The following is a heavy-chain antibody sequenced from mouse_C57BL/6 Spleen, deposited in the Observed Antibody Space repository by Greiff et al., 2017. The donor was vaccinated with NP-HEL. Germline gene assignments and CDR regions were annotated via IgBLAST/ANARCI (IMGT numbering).Heavy chain of an antibody. J-gene: IGHJ1*03. CDR1: GYTFTSYW. Sequence: QVHVKQSGAELVRPGSSVKLSCKASGYTFTSYWMHWVKQRPIQGLEWIGNIDPSDSETHYNQKFKDKATLTVDKSSSTAYMQRSRLASEDSAGSYCARRVLRDWYIDVWGTETTVTASS. D-gene: IGHD1-1*01. V-gene: IGHV1-52*01. CDR3: ARRVLRDWYIDV. CDR2: IDPSDSET.